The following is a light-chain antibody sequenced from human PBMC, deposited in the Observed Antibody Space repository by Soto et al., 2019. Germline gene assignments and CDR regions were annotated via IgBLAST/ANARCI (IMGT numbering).Light chain of an antibody. Sequence: DIQMTQSPSSLSASVGDRVTITCQASQDIANYLNWYQQKPGKAPKLLIYDASNFESGVPSRFSGSGSGTDFTFTISSLQPEDVATYYCQHYDDIPTFGGGTKVEIK. V-gene: IGKV1-33*01. CDR1: QDIANY. CDR3: QHYDDIPT. J-gene: IGKJ4*01. CDR2: DAS.